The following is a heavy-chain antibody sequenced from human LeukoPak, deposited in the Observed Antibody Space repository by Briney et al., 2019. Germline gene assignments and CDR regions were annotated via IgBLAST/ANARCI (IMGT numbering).Heavy chain of an antibody. J-gene: IGHJ4*02. CDR2: TWNDGNKA. CDR1: AFTLSTYG. D-gene: IGHD7-27*01. V-gene: IGHV3-30*02. Sequence: GGSLRLSCAASAFTLSTYGVHWVRQAPGKGLEWVALTWNDGNKADYADSVKGRFTVSRDNSKNTVFLQMDSLRVDDTAVYYCAKDLFETHWGEVFDYWGQGTLVTVPS. CDR3: AKDLFETHWGEVFDY.